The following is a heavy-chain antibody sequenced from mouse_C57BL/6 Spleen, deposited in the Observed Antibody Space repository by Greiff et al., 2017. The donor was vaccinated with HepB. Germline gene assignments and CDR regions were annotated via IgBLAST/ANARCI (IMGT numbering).Heavy chain of an antibody. CDR3: ATGDWDGDAMDY. D-gene: IGHD4-1*01. CDR1: GYSFTGYY. Sequence: EVKLLESGPELVKPGASVKISCKASGYSFTGYYMHWVKQSSEKSLEWIGEINPSTGGTSYNQKFKGKATLTVDKSSSTAYMQLKSLASEDSAVYYRATGDWDGDAMDYWGQGTSVTVSS. V-gene: IGHV1-43*01. CDR2: INPSTGGT. J-gene: IGHJ4*01.